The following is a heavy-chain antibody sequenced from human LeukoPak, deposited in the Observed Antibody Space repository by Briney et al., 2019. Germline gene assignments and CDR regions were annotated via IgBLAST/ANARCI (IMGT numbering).Heavy chain of an antibody. CDR2: ISSSSSTI. CDR1: GFTFSDYH. V-gene: IGHV3-48*02. CDR3: ARGDSSSWYGGYYYYGMDV. J-gene: IGHJ6*02. Sequence: TGGSLRLFCSASGFTFSDYHMIWLRQAPGKGLDWVSYISSSSSTIYYADSVKGRFTISRDNAKNSLYLQMNSLRDEDTAVYYCARGDSSSWYGGYYYYGMDVWGQGTTVTVSS. D-gene: IGHD6-13*01.